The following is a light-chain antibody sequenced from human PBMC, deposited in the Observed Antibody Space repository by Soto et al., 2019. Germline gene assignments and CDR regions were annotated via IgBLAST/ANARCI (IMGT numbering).Light chain of an antibody. CDR3: CSYAGSFVV. CDR1: SSDVGGYNY. V-gene: IGLV2-11*01. CDR2: DVS. J-gene: IGLJ2*01. Sequence: QSALTQPRSVSGSPGQSVTISCTGTSSDVGGYNYVSWYQQHPGKAPKLMIYDVSKRPSGVPDRFSGSKSGNTASLTISGLQSEDEADYYCCSYAGSFVVFGGWTKLTVL.